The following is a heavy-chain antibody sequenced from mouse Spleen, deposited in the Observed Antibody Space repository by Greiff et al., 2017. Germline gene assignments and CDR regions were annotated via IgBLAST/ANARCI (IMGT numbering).Heavy chain of an antibody. D-gene: IGHD2-2*01. V-gene: IGHV1-69*02. CDR1: GYTFTSYW. CDR3: TRPRIYYGYDFAY. J-gene: IGHJ3*01. Sequence: QVQLQQPGAELVRPGASVKLSCKASGYTFTSYWINWVKQRPGQGLEWIGNIYPSDSYTNYNQKFKDKATLTVDKSSSTAYMQLSSPTSEDSAVYYCTRPRIYYGYDFAYWGQGTLVTVSA. CDR2: IYPSDSYT.